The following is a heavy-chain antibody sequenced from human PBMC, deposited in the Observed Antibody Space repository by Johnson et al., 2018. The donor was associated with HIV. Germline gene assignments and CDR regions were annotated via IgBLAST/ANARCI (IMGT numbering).Heavy chain of an antibody. Sequence: QVKLVESGGGLIQPGRSLRLSCAASGFTFSSYGMHWVRQAPGKGLEWVAVISYDGSNKYYADSVKGRFTISRDNSKNTLYLQMNSLRAEDTAVYYCAKAGNGDAFDIWGQGTMVTVSS. D-gene: IGHD4-23*01. V-gene: IGHV3-30*18. CDR2: ISYDGSNK. J-gene: IGHJ3*02. CDR3: AKAGNGDAFDI. CDR1: GFTFSSYG.